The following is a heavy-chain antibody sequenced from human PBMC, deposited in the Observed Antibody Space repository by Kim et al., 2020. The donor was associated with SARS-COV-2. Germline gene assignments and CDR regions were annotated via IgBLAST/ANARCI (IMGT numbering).Heavy chain of an antibody. CDR3: ARGGDCCGGDCFSVLYLMVGYYGIDV. Sequence: ASVKVSCKASGYTFTSYDINWVRQATGQGLEWMGWMNPNSGNTGYAQKFQGRVTMTRNTSISTAYMELSSLRSEDTAVYYCARGGDCCGGDCFSVLYLMVGYYGIDVWGQGPTVTVSS. V-gene: IGHV1-8*01. CDR1: GYTFTSYD. CDR2: MNPNSGNT. J-gene: IGHJ6*01. D-gene: IGHD2-21*02.